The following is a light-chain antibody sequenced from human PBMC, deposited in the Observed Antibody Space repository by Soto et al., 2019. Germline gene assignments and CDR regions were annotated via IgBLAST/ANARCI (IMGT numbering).Light chain of an antibody. V-gene: IGKV4-1*01. J-gene: IGKJ1*01. CDR1: QSILYIYNNKNN. CDR2: GAS. Sequence: DIVMTQSPESLAVSLGERATIHCKSSQSILYIYNNKNNLAWYQQRPGQPPQLLVYGASTRKSGVPDRFSGSGSGTDFTLSISSLQAEDVAVYYCQQYYSTPRTFGQGTKVDNK. CDR3: QQYYSTPRT.